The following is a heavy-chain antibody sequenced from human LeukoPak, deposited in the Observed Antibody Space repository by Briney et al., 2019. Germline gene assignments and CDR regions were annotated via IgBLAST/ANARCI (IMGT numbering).Heavy chain of an antibody. CDR3: ARVTYYYDSRGYYSFDY. J-gene: IGHJ4*02. CDR1: GYTFTSYD. V-gene: IGHV1-8*01. CDR2: MNPNSGNT. Sequence: ASVKVSCKASGYTFTSYDINWVRQAPGQGLEWMGWMNPNSGNTGYAQKFQGRVTMTRNTSISTAYMELSSLRSEDTAVYYCARVTYYYDSRGYYSFDYWGQGTLVTVSS. D-gene: IGHD3-22*01.